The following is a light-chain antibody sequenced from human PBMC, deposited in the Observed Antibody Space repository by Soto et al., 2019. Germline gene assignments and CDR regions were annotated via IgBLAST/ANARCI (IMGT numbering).Light chain of an antibody. V-gene: IGKV1-5*01. CDR1: QNIRSR. Sequence: FQMTQSPSTLSASVGDRVTITCRASQNIRSRLAWFQQKPGKAPKLLIYDASSLESGVPQRFSGSGSGTEFTLTIGSLQTDDFSTYYCQQYHSYWTFGQGTKVDIK. CDR3: QQYHSYWT. J-gene: IGKJ1*01. CDR2: DAS.